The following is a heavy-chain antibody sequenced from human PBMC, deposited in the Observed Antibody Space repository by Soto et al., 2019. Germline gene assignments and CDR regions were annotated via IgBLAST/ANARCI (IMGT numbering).Heavy chain of an antibody. Sequence: QITLKESGPTLVKPTQTLTLTCTFSGFSLSTSGVGVGWIRQPPGKALEWLALIYWDDDKRYSPSLKSRLTITKDTAKNQVVLKMTNMDPVDTATYYWAHINTYYYGSGNNYWGQGTLVTVSS. D-gene: IGHD3-10*01. J-gene: IGHJ4*02. CDR3: AHINTYYYGSGNNY. CDR2: IYWDDDK. V-gene: IGHV2-5*02. CDR1: GFSLSTSGVG.